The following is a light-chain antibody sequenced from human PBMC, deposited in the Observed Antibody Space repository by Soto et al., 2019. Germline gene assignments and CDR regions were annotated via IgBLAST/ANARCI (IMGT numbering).Light chain of an antibody. V-gene: IGKV3-15*01. CDR1: QSVSSN. CDR3: QHYNNWPPWT. J-gene: IGKJ1*01. CDR2: RAS. Sequence: EIVMTQSPAILSVSPGERATLSCRASQSVSSNLAWYQQKPGQPPRLLIYRASTRATGIPARFSGSGSGTEFNLTISSLQSEDFAVYYCQHYNNWPPWTFGRGNKVEIK.